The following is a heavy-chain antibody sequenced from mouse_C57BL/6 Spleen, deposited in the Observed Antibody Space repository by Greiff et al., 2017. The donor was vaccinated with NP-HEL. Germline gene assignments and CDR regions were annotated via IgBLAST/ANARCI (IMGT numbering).Heavy chain of an antibody. J-gene: IGHJ2*01. V-gene: IGHV1-50*01. CDR2: IDPSDSYT. CDR3: ARDREGFDY. Sequence: QVQLQQPGAELVKPGASVKLSCKASGYTFTSYWMQWVKQRPGQGLEWIGEIDPSDSYTNYNQKFKGKATLTVDTSSSTAYMQLSSLTSEDSAVYYCARDREGFDYWGQGTTLTVSS. CDR1: GYTFTSYW.